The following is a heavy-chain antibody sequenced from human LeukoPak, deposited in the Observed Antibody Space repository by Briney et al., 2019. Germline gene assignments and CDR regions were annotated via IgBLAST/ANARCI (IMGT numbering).Heavy chain of an antibody. Sequence: GGSLRLSCAASGFTFSSYEMNWARQAPGKGLEWVSYISSSGSTIYYADSVKGRFTISRDNAKNSLYLQMNSLRAEDTAVYYCAKTRGYSGYDYWGQGTLVTVSS. CDR2: ISSSGSTI. CDR1: GFTFSSYE. D-gene: IGHD5-12*01. V-gene: IGHV3-48*03. J-gene: IGHJ4*02. CDR3: AKTRGYSGYDY.